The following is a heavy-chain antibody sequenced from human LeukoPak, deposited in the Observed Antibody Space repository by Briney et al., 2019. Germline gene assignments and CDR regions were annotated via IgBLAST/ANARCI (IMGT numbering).Heavy chain of an antibody. CDR3: ARDSITMIVVVTDRNHGLDV. CDR2: IYNSAFT. D-gene: IGHD3-22*01. V-gene: IGHV4-61*05. J-gene: IGHJ6*04. CDR1: GDSISSSSSY. Sequence: SETLSLTCTVSGDSISSSSSYWGWIRQPPGEGLEWIGYIYNSAFTNYNDSLKSRVTISVDTSKNQFSLKLSSVTAADTAVYYCARDSITMIVVVTDRNHGLDVWGKGTTVTVSS.